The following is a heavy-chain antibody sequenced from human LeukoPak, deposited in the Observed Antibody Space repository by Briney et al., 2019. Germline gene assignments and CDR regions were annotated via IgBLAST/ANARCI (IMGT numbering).Heavy chain of an antibody. J-gene: IGHJ4*02. D-gene: IGHD3-22*01. CDR3: ARHQYYDSSGFLGY. CDR2: IYYSGST. V-gene: IGHV4-39*01. Sequence: SETLSLTCTVSGGSISSSSYYWGWIRQPPGKGLEWIGSIYYSGSTYYNPSLKSPVTISVYTSKNQFSLKLSSVTAADTAVYYCARHQYYDSSGFLGYWGQGTLVTVSS. CDR1: GGSISSSSYY.